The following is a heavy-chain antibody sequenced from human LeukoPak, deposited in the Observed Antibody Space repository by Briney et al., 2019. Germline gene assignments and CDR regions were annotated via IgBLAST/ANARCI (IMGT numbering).Heavy chain of an antibody. J-gene: IGHJ6*03. D-gene: IGHD4-11*01. V-gene: IGHV1-69*05. CDR1: GGTFSSYA. CDR3: ARSFYDYTRYYYYYMDV. Sequence: SVKVSCKASGGTFSSYAISWVRQAPGQGLEWMGGIIPIFGTANYAQKFQGRVTITTDESTSTAYMELSSLRSEDTAVHYCARSFYDYTRYYYYYMDVWGKGTTVTVSS. CDR2: IIPIFGTA.